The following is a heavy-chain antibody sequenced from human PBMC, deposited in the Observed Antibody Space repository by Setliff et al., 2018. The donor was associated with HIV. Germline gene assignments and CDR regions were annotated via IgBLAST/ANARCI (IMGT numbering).Heavy chain of an antibody. V-gene: IGHV4-59*08. Sequence: ETLSLTCTVSGDSISSYYWSWIRQPPGKGLEWIGYIRYSGSTNYNPSLESRVTMSVDTSRNQFSLKLTSVTAADTAMYYCARTRYYYDSSDRYWVIDSWGPGTLVTVSS. CDR3: ARTRYYYDSSDRYWVIDS. D-gene: IGHD3-22*01. CDR2: IRYSGST. J-gene: IGHJ5*01. CDR1: GDSISSYY.